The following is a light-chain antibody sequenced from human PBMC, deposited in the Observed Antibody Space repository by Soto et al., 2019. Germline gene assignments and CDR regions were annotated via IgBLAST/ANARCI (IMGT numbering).Light chain of an antibody. CDR3: QQYDNLPHT. V-gene: IGKV3-15*01. Sequence: ERVVTQSPATLSVSPGERATLSCRASQSVGSNLAWYQQKPGQAPRLLIFGASTRATGVSARFSGSGSGTEFTLTINSLQSEDFAVYFCQQYDNLPHTFGPGTKVDIK. CDR2: GAS. CDR1: QSVGSN. J-gene: IGKJ3*01.